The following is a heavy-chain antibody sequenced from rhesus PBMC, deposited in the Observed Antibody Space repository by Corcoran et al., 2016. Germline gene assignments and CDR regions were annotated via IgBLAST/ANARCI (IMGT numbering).Heavy chain of an antibody. CDR3: VRHPEHANFEYRFPV. CDR2: IGGTYGAT. Sequence: QGQLQESGPGLVKPSETLSLTCSVSGYSINSGYGWSWIRQSPGKGLEWIGYIGGTYGATNNHPSPKSRVTISKDTSKTQFSLKLTSVVAADTAVYYCVRHPEHANFEYRFPVWGAGVLVIVSS. D-gene: IGHD4-17*01. J-gene: IGHJ5-1*01. V-gene: IGHV4-127*01. CDR1: GYSINSGYG.